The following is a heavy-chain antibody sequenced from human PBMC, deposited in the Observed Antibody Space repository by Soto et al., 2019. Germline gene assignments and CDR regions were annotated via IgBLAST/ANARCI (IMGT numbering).Heavy chain of an antibody. CDR1: GGSISSSNW. D-gene: IGHD3-22*01. J-gene: IGHJ1*01. CDR2: IYHSGST. CDR3: ARRFRGDSNYYFSPSGEYFQH. V-gene: IGHV4-4*02. Sequence: PSETLSLTYAVSGGSISSSNWWSWVRQPPGKGLEWIGEIYHSGSTNYNPSLKSRVTISVDKSKNQFSLKLSSVTAADTAVYYCARRFRGDSNYYFSPSGEYFQHWGQGTLVTVSS.